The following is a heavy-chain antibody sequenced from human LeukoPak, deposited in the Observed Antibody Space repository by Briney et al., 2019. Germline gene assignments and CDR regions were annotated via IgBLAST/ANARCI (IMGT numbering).Heavy chain of an antibody. Sequence: GASVKVSCKTSGYTFTNFDINWVRQATRQGLEWLGWMNPYTGKTGYAQKFQGRVTFTGDTSIRTAYMEVSSLTSEDTAVYYCARAPTPFYYDSSAYYSDFWGQGTLVTVSS. CDR3: ARAPTPFYYDSSAYYSDF. V-gene: IGHV1-8*03. CDR2: MNPYTGKT. J-gene: IGHJ4*02. D-gene: IGHD6-25*01. CDR1: GYTFTNFD.